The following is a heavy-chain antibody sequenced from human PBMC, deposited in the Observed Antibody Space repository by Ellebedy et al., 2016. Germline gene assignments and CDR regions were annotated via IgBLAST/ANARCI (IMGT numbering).Heavy chain of an antibody. CDR1: GFTFDDYA. Sequence: GGSLRLSCAASGFTFDDYAMHWVRQAPGKGLEWVSGISWNSGSIGYADSVKGRFTISRDNAKNSLYLQMNSLRAEDTALYYCAKAGGPAMSSLCDYWGQGTLVTVSS. V-gene: IGHV3-9*01. D-gene: IGHD5-18*01. J-gene: IGHJ4*02. CDR2: ISWNSGSI. CDR3: AKAGGPAMSSLCDY.